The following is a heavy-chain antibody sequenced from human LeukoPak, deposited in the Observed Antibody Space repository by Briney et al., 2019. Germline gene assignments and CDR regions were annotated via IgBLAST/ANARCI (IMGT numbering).Heavy chain of an antibody. CDR3: ARVIVATINWFDP. V-gene: IGHV4-39*01. Sequence: SETLSLTCTVSGGSINYGGWIRQPPGKGLEWIGSIYYSGTTYYNPSLKSRVTTSVDTSKNQFSLKLSSVTAADTAVYYCARVIVATINWFDPWGQGTLVTVSS. CDR2: IYYSGTT. J-gene: IGHJ5*02. CDR1: GGSINY. D-gene: IGHD5-12*01.